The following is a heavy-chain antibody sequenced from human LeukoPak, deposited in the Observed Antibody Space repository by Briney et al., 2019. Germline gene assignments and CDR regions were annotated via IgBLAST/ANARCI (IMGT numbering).Heavy chain of an antibody. Sequence: GMSLRLSCAASGFTFSRSGMHWVRQAPGKGLEWVAVISYDGSNKFYADSVKGRFTISRDNSKNTLYLQINSLRAEDTAVYYCARDRGWLDGFDIWGQGTMVTVSS. D-gene: IGHD5-24*01. CDR3: ARDRGWLDGFDI. CDR2: ISYDGSNK. CDR1: GFTFSRSG. J-gene: IGHJ3*02. V-gene: IGHV3-30*19.